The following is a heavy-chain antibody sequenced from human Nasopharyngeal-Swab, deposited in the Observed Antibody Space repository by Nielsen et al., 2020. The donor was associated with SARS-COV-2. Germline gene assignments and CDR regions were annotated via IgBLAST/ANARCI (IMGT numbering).Heavy chain of an antibody. D-gene: IGHD4-17*01. Sequence: GESLKISCAASGFTFSSYSMNWVRQAPGKGLEWVSYISSSGRTIYYEDSVKGRFTISRDNAKNSLFLQMNSLRDEDTAVYYCARNLYGDYVIDYWGRGILVTVSS. V-gene: IGHV3-48*02. CDR3: ARNLYGDYVIDY. J-gene: IGHJ4*02. CDR2: ISSSGRTI. CDR1: GFTFSSYS.